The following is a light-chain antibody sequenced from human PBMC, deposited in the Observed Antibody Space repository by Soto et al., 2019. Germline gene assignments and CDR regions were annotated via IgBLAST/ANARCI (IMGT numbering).Light chain of an antibody. CDR1: QSVRNN. J-gene: IGKJ1*01. CDR2: SAS. V-gene: IGKV3-15*01. Sequence: EIVLTPSPCTLSLSPGDRAALSCRASQSVRNNLAWYQQKPGQAPRLLIYSASRRATGFPARFSGSGSGTDFTLTISSLQSEDFAVYYCQQYDNWPWTFGQGTKVDIK. CDR3: QQYDNWPWT.